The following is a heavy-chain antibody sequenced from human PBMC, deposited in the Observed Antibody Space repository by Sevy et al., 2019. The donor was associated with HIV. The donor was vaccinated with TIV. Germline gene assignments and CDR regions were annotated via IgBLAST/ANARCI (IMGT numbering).Heavy chain of an antibody. J-gene: IGHJ4*02. CDR1: GFTFATYW. D-gene: IGHD3-16*02. V-gene: IGHV3-7*01. CDR2: IKQDGTDK. CDR3: ARALADWGSFHYSS. Sequence: GGSLRLSCAASGFTFATYWMTWVRQAPGKGLEWMAYIKQDGTDKYYVDSVRGRFAISRDNAKNSLYLHMSGLRAEDTAVYYCARALADWGSFHYSSWGRGTLVTVSS.